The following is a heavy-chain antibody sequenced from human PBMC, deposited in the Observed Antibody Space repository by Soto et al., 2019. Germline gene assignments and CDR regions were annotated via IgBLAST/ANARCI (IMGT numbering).Heavy chain of an antibody. CDR3: TRDMGIAAAGRFDY. CDR1: GLTFGDYA. D-gene: IGHD6-13*01. CDR2: IRSKAYGGTT. Sequence: PGGSLRHSCTASGLTFGDYAMSWFRQATGKGLEWVGFIRSKAYGGTTEYAASVKGRFTISRDDSKSIAYLQMNSLKTEDTAVYYCTRDMGIAAAGRFDYWGQGTLVTVSS. V-gene: IGHV3-49*03. J-gene: IGHJ4*02.